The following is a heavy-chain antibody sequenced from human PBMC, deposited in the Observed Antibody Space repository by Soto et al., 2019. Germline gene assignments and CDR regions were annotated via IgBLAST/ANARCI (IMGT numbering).Heavy chain of an antibody. J-gene: IGHJ5*02. CDR2: ISSSGSTI. V-gene: IGHV3-48*03. Sequence: VQLVESGGGLVQPGGSLRLSCAASGFTFSSYEMNWVRQAPGKGLEWVSYISSSGSTIYYADSVKGRFTISRDNAKNSLYLQMNSLRAEDTAVYYCARDPYSSSRNWFDPWGQGTLVTVSS. D-gene: IGHD6-13*01. CDR1: GFTFSSYE. CDR3: ARDPYSSSRNWFDP.